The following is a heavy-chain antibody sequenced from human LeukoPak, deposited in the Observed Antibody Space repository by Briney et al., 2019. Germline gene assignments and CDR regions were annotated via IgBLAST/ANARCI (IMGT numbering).Heavy chain of an antibody. V-gene: IGHV4-59*08. CDR2: IYYSGST. CDR3: ARAYCGGDCYSYAPYYYGMDV. J-gene: IGHJ6*02. Sequence: SSETLSLTCTVSGGSISSYYWSWIRQPPGKGLEWIGYIYYSGSTNYNPSLKSRVTISVDTSKNQFSLKLSSVTAADTAVYCCARAYCGGDCYSYAPYYYGMDVWGQGTTVTVSS. D-gene: IGHD2-21*02. CDR1: GGSISSYY.